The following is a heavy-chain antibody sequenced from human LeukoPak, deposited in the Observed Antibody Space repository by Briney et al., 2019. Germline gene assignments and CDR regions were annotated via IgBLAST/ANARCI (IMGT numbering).Heavy chain of an antibody. D-gene: IGHD5-18*01. CDR2: IYYSGST. CDR1: GGSISSYY. Sequence: SETLSLTCTVSGGSISSYYWSWIRQPPGKGLEWIGYIYYSGSTNYNPSLKSRVTISEDTSKNQFSLKLSSVTAADTAVYYCARRIQLWHFDYWGQGTLVTVSP. J-gene: IGHJ4*02. CDR3: ARRIQLWHFDY. V-gene: IGHV4-59*01.